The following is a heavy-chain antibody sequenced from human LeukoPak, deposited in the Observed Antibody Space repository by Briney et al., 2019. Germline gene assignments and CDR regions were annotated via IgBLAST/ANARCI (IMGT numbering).Heavy chain of an antibody. V-gene: IGHV3-23*01. D-gene: IGHD3-10*01. CDR1: GFTFSSFA. CDR2: ISGNGATT. J-gene: IGHJ4*02. Sequence: GGSLRLSCAASGFTFSSFAMSWVRQVPGKGLEWVSGISGNGATTHHADSVKGRFTISRDNSKNTLYLQMNSLRAEDTAVYYCAKWKYGSVFGYFDYWGQGTLVTVSS. CDR3: AKWKYGSVFGYFDY.